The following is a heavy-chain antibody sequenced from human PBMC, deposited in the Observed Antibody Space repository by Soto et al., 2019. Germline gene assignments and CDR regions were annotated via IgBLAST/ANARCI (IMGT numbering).Heavy chain of an antibody. CDR2: ISGSGGST. J-gene: IGHJ4*02. CDR3: AKDQGSSWYEIDY. V-gene: IGHV3-23*01. CDR1: GFTFSNYP. Sequence: GGSLRHSCAASGFTFSNYPVTWVRQAPGKGLEWVSTISGSGGSTYYADSVKGRFTISRDNSKNTLYLQMNSLRAEDTAVYYCAKDQGSSWYEIDYWGQGTLVTVSS. D-gene: IGHD6-13*01.